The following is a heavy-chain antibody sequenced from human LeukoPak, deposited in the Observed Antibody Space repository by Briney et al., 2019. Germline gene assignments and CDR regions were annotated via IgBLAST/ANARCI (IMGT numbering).Heavy chain of an antibody. CDR2: INPNTGRA. CDR1: GYTFTDYY. J-gene: IGHJ4*02. Sequence: ASVKVSCKASGYTFTDYYIHWVRQAPGQGLEWMGWINPNTGRANYARKFQGRVTMTRDTSISTAYMELSRLRSDDTAVYYCARDQVATTYDYWGQGTLVTVSS. CDR3: ARDQVATTYDY. V-gene: IGHV1-2*02. D-gene: IGHD5-12*01.